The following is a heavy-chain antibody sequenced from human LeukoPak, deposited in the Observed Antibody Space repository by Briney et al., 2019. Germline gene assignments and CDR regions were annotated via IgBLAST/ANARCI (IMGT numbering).Heavy chain of an antibody. D-gene: IGHD3-22*01. CDR3: ANAPYYYDSSGYHYVKYLDY. Sequence: QPGGSLRLSCAASGLTFSGYAMHWVRQAPGKGLEWVAVTSHDGSNEYYADSVKGRFTISRDNSKNTVYLQMSSLRPEDTAVYFCANAPYYYDSSGYHYVKYLDYWGPGTVVTVSS. CDR2: TSHDGSNE. J-gene: IGHJ4*02. V-gene: IGHV3-30*18. CDR1: GLTFSGYA.